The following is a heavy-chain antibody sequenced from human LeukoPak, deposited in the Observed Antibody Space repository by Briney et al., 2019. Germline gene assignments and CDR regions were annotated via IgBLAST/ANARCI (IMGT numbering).Heavy chain of an antibody. V-gene: IGHV3-33*08. D-gene: IGHD4-17*01. CDR2: IWYDGSNE. CDR1: GFTFSSYG. CDR3: ARDPDDYGDYSYFDY. J-gene: IGHJ4*02. Sequence: GGSLRLSCAASGFTFSSYGMHWVRQAPGKGLEWVAVIWYDGSNEYYADSVKGRFTISRDNSKNTLFLQMNSLRAEDTAVYYCARDPDDYGDYSYFDYWGQGTLVTVSS.